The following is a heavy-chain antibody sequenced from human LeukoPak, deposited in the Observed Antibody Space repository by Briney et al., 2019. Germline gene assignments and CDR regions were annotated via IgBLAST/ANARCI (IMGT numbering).Heavy chain of an antibody. CDR1: GFTFSIYA. CDR2: ITSSGETT. D-gene: IGHD3-22*01. CDR3: AKDRPNYYHSNGHYYRRDGDS. Sequence: GGSLRLSCDASGFTFSIYAMSWVRQGTRKGLEWVSSITSSGETTYYAASVKGRFTISRDNSRYTLFLQMSSLTAEDTAVYYCAKDRPNYYHSNGHYYRRDGDSWGQGTLVTVSS. V-gene: IGHV3-23*01. J-gene: IGHJ5*01.